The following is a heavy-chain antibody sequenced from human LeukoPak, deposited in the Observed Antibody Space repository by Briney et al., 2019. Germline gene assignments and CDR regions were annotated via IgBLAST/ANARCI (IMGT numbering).Heavy chain of an antibody. D-gene: IGHD2-21*02. J-gene: IGHJ5*02. CDR1: GFTFSSYS. Sequence: GGSLRLSCAASGFTFSSYSMNWDRQAPGKGLEWVSSISSSSSYIYYADSVKGRFTVSRDNAKNSLYLQMNSLRVEDTAVYYCARTAVSGNNNWFDPWGQGTLVTVSS. CDR3: ARTAVSGNNNWFDP. V-gene: IGHV3-21*01. CDR2: ISSSSSYI.